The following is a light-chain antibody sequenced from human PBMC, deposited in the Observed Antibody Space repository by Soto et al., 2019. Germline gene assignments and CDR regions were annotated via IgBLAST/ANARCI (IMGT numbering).Light chain of an antibody. V-gene: IGKV3-20*01. CDR3: HQYGSSPT. CDR2: GAS. J-gene: IGKJ1*01. Sequence: EIVLTQSPGTLSLSPGERATLSCRASQSVSTVSGSYLAWYQHKPGQAPRLLIYGASSRATGIPDRFSGSGSGTDFTLTISRLEPEDFAVYYCHQYGSSPTFGQGTKVDIK. CDR1: QSVSTVSGSY.